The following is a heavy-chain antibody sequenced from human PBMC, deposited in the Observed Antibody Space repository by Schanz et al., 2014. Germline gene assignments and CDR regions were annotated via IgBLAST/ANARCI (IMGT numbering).Heavy chain of an antibody. CDR3: VKDLQRELLRDDHYYGMDV. CDR1: GFSFSGYG. Sequence: QVQLVESGGGVVQPGRSLRLSCAASGFSFSGYGMHWVRQAPGKGLEWVAYIRFDASAKYYGDSVEGRFTISRDNSKNTMYLQMNSLRAEDTAVYYCVKDLQRELLRDDHYYGMDVWGQGTTVTVSS. V-gene: IGHV3-30*02. CDR2: IRFDASAK. J-gene: IGHJ6*02. D-gene: IGHD1-26*01.